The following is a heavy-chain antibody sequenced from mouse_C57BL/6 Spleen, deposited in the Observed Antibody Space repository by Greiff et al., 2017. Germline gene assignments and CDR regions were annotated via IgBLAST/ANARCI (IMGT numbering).Heavy chain of an antibody. CDR1: GFSLTSYG. CDR2: IWSGGST. Sequence: QVQLQQSGPGLVQPSQSLSITCTVSGFSLTSYGVHWVRQSPGKGLVWLGVIWSGGSTDYNAAFISRLSISKDNSKSQVFFKMTSLQADDTAIYYCARYGNYPWYFDVWGTGTTVTVSS. D-gene: IGHD2-1*01. CDR3: ARYGNYPWYFDV. V-gene: IGHV2-2*01. J-gene: IGHJ1*03.